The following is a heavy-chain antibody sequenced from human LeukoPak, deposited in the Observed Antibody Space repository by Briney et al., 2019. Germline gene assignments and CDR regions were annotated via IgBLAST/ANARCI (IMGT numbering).Heavy chain of an antibody. J-gene: IGHJ6*04. V-gene: IGHV3-23*01. CDR1: GFSFSSYA. D-gene: IGHD6-13*01. CDR2: IRNSGTDT. CDR3: ARVLAAYADV. Sequence: GSLRLSCAASGFSFSSYAMSWVRQAPGKGLEWVSTIRNSGTDTYYLDSVRGRFSISRDNSKNTLYLQMNSLRAEDTAVYYCARVLAAYADVWGKGTTVTVSS.